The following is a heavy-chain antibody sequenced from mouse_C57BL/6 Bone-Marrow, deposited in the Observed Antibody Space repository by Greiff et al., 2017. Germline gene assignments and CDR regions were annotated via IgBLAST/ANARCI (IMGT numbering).Heavy chain of an antibody. Sequence: QVQLKESGAELVKPGASVKMSCKASGYTFTSYWITWVKQRPGQGLEWIGDIYPGSGSTNYNEKFKSKATLTVDTSSSTAYMQLSSLTSEDSAVYYCARYGRAWFAYWGQGTLVTVSA. D-gene: IGHD1-1*01. V-gene: IGHV1-55*01. CDR2: IYPGSGST. J-gene: IGHJ3*01. CDR1: GYTFTSYW. CDR3: ARYGRAWFAY.